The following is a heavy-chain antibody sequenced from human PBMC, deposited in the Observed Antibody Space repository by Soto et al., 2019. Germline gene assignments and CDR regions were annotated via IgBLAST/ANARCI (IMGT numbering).Heavy chain of an antibody. Sequence: GGSLRLSCAASGFTFSSYAMSWVRQAPGKGLEWVSAISGSGGSTYYADSVKGRFTISRDNSKNTLYLQMNSLRAEDTAVYYCAKEVFGTGSERGWFDPWGQGTLVTVSS. CDR1: GFTFSSYA. D-gene: IGHD1-7*01. J-gene: IGHJ5*02. CDR3: AKEVFGTGSERGWFDP. CDR2: ISGSGGST. V-gene: IGHV3-23*01.